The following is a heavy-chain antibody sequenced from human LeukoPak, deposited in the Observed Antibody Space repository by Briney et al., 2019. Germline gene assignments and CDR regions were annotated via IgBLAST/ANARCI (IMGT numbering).Heavy chain of an antibody. CDR3: ARGGGRITMNDY. D-gene: IGHD3-22*01. CDR1: GFTFSSYA. V-gene: IGHV3-23*01. Sequence: PGGSLRLSCAASGFTFSSYAMSWVRQAPGKGLEWVSAISGSGGSTYYADSVKGRFTISRDNAKNSLYLQMNSLRAEDTAVYCCARGGGRITMNDYWGQGTLVTVSS. CDR2: ISGSGGST. J-gene: IGHJ4*02.